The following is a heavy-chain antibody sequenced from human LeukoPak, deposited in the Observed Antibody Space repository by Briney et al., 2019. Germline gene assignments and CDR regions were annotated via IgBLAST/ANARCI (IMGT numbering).Heavy chain of an antibody. J-gene: IGHJ4*02. CDR3: ARGMTTVTTFDY. V-gene: IGHV4-34*01. CDR2: INHSGST. CDR1: GGSFSGYY. Sequence: SETLSLTCAVYGGSFSGYYWSWIRQPPGKGLEWIGEINHSGSTNYNPSLKSRVTISVDTSKNQFSLKLSSVTAADTAVYYCARGMTTVTTFDYWGEGTLVTVSS. D-gene: IGHD4-17*01.